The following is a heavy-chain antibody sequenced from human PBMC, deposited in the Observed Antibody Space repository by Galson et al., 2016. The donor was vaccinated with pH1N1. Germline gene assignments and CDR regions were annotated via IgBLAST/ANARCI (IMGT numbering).Heavy chain of an antibody. CDR3: AHREVTITNAFDV. J-gene: IGHJ3*01. D-gene: IGHD5-12*01. V-gene: IGHV2-5*02. CDR1: GFSLNSSGVG. CDR2: IYWDDDE. Sequence: ALVKPTQTLTLTCTFSGFSLNSSGVGVGWIRQPPGKAPEWLALIYWDDDERYSPSLKGRLTITKDTSKNQVVLTMTNMAPVDTGTYYCAHREVTITNAFDVWGPGTLVTVSS.